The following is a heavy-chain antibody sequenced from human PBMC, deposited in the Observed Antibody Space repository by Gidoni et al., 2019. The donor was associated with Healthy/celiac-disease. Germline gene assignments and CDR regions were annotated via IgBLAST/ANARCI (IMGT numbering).Heavy chain of an antibody. Sequence: QLQLQESGPGLVKPSETLSLTCTVSGGPISSSSYYWGWIRQPPGKGLEWIGGIYYSGSTYYNTSIKSRVTISVDTSKNQFSLKLSSVTAADTAVYYCARSIAARSWFDPWGQGTLVTVSS. CDR3: ARSIAARSWFDP. D-gene: IGHD6-6*01. J-gene: IGHJ5*02. V-gene: IGHV4-39*01. CDR2: IYYSGST. CDR1: GGPISSSSYY.